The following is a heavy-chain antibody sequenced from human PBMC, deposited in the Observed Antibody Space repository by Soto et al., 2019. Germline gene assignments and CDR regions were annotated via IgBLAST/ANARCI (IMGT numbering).Heavy chain of an antibody. V-gene: IGHV3-33*01. CDR3: ARDDEYAGNGMDV. CDR2: ILNDGSKR. CDR1: GFTFSNYG. D-gene: IGHD3-10*01. J-gene: IGHJ6*02. Sequence: QVQMVEAGGGEVQPGRSLRLYCAASGFTFSNYGRHWVRQAPGKGLEWVAVILNDGSKRYHAASGNDRFTISRDNSKNIVYLQLNGLGAEETAVYYCARDDEYAGNGMDVWGQGTTVTVS.